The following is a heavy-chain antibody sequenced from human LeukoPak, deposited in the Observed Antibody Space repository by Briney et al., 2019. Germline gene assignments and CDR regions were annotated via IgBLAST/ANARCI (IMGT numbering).Heavy chain of an antibody. CDR1: GFTFSSYW. V-gene: IGHV3-7*01. Sequence: GGSVRLSCAASGFTFSSYWMSWVRQAPGKGREWVANIKQDGSEKYYVDSVKGRFTISRDNAKNSLYLQMNSLSADAAAVYYCARGQGYDFWSGYFDYWGQGTLVTVSS. CDR2: IKQDGSEK. D-gene: IGHD3-3*01. CDR3: ARGQGYDFWSGYFDY. J-gene: IGHJ4*02.